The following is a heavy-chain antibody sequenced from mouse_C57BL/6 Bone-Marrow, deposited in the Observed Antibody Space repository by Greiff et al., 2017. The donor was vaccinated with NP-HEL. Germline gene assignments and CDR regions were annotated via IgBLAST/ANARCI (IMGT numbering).Heavy chain of an antibody. V-gene: IGHV5-4*03. J-gene: IGHJ1*03. CDR2: ISAGGSYT. CDR1: GFTFSSYA. Sequence: EVKLMESGGGLVKPGGSLKLSCAASGFTFSSYAMSWVRQTPEKRLEWVATISAGGSYTYYPDNVKGRFTISRDNAKNNLYLQMSHLKSEDTAMYYCARFYYGSSLGYWYFDVWGTGTTVTVSS. CDR3: ARFYYGSSLGYWYFDV. D-gene: IGHD1-1*01.